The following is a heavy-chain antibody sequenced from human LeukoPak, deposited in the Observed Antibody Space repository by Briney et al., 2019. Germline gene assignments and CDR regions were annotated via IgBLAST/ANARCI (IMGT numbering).Heavy chain of an antibody. V-gene: IGHV3-21*01. J-gene: IGHJ6*03. CDR2: ISSSSSYI. D-gene: IGHD1-26*01. CDR3: ARGLELGYYMDV. Sequence: AGGSLRLSCAASGFTFSSYSMNWVRQAPGKGLEWVSSISSSSSYIYYADSVKGRFTISRDNAKNSLYLQMNSLRAEDTAVYYCARGLELGYYMDVWGKGTTVTVSS. CDR1: GFTFSSYS.